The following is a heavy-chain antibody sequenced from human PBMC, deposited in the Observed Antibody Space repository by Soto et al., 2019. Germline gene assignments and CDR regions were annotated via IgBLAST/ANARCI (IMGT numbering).Heavy chain of an antibody. V-gene: IGHV4-61*08. D-gene: IGHD5-12*01. CDR2: IQYSGDT. CDR3: ARHDYSDGAFDL. Sequence: SETLSLTCIVSGGSVGSGAYYWSWIRQPPGNALEWIGYIQYSGDTNYNSSLKSRVTISVDMSRNRFSLKLTSVTAADTAFYYCARHDYSDGAFDLWGQGTMVTVSS. J-gene: IGHJ3*01. CDR1: GGSVGSGAYY.